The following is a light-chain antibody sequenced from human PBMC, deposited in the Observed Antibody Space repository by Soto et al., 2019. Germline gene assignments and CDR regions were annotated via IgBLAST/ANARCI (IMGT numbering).Light chain of an antibody. CDR1: QSFRGL. CDR2: DAY. J-gene: IGKJ5*01. Sequence: EVVLTQSPVNLSLSPLERATLSCRASQSFRGLLAWYQQKPGQAPRLLIYDAYNRATGIPPRFSGSGSGTDFTLTISSLEPEDSAVYYCQQRHMWPITFGQGTRLEIK. V-gene: IGKV3-11*01. CDR3: QQRHMWPIT.